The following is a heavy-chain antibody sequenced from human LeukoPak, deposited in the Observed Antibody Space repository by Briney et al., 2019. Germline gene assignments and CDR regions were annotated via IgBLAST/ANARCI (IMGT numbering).Heavy chain of an antibody. CDR2: FDPEDGVT. J-gene: IGHJ3*02. Sequence: ASVKVSCKVSGYTLTELSMHWARQAPGDRLEWMGGFDPEDGVTIYAQKFQGRVTMTEDTSTDTAYMELSSLRSEDTAVYYCATDYATLRAFDIWGQGTMVTVSS. D-gene: IGHD1-1*01. CDR1: GYTLTELS. V-gene: IGHV1-24*01. CDR3: ATDYATLRAFDI.